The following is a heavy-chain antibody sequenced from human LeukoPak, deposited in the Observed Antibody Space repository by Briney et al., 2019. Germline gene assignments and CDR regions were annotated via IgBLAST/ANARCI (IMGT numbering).Heavy chain of an antibody. V-gene: IGHV5-51*01. J-gene: IGHJ4*02. D-gene: IGHD3-16*02. CDR3: ARNINAFGGVIAAFDY. CDR1: GYSFTSYW. CDR2: IYPGDSDT. Sequence: GESLKISCKGSGYSFTSYWIGWVRQMPGKGLEWMGIIYPGDSDTRYSPSFQGRVTISVDKSISTAYLQWSSLKASDTAIYYCARNINAFGGVIAAFDYWGQGTLVTVSS.